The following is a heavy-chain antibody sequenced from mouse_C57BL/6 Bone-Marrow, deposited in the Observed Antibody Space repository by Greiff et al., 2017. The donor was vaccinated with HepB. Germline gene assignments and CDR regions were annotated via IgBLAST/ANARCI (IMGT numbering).Heavy chain of an antibody. CDR3: TRSDDGYSDY. CDR2: IDPETGGT. CDR1: GYTFTDYE. J-gene: IGHJ2*01. Sequence: QVQLKESGAELVRPGASVTLSCKASGYTFTDYEMHWVKQTPVHGLEWIGAIDPETGGTAYNQKFKGKAILTADKSSSTAYMELRSLTSEDSAVYYCTRSDDGYSDYWGQGTTLTVSS. D-gene: IGHD2-3*01. V-gene: IGHV1-15*01.